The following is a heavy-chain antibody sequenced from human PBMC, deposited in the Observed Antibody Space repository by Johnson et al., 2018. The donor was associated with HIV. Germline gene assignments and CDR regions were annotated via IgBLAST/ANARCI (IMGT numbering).Heavy chain of an antibody. CDR3: AKTLSPVSPDAFDI. V-gene: IGHV3-33*06. CDR2: IWYDGSNK. CDR1: GFTFSSYG. Sequence: QVQLVESGGGVVQPGRSLRLSCAASGFTFSSYGMHWVRQAPGKGLEWVAVIWYDGSNKYYADSVKGRFTISRDNSKNTLYLQMNSLRAEDTAVYYCAKTLSPVSPDAFDIWGQGTMVTVSS. D-gene: IGHD3-10*01. J-gene: IGHJ3*02.